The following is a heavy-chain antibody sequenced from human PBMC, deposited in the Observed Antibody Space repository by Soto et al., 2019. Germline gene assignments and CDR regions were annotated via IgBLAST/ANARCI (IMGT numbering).Heavy chain of an antibody. J-gene: IGHJ6*02. V-gene: IGHV3-74*01. CDR3: ARGVNYGMDV. Sequence: GGSLRLSCAASGFTFSRYWMHWVRQAPGKGLVWVSRIDSVGSSTSYADSVKGRFTISRDNAKNTLYLQMNSLRAEDTAVYYCARGVNYGMDVWGQGTTVTVSS. CDR1: GFTFSRYW. CDR2: IDSVGSST.